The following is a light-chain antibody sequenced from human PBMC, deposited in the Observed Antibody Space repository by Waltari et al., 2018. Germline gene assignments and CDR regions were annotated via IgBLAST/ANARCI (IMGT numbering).Light chain of an antibody. CDR2: GVA. V-gene: IGKV1-9*01. J-gene: IGKJ5*01. CDR3: QQLNTYPPT. Sequence: DIQLTQSPSFLSASVGDRVTITCRASQALTTYLAWYQQKPGKDPKLLIYGVATLQSGVPSRFSGSGSGADFTLTINSLQPEDFAIYYCQQLNTYPPTFGQGTRLEIK. CDR1: QALTTY.